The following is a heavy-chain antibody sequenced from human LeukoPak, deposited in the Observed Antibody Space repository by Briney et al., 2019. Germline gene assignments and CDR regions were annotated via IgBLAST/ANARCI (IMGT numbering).Heavy chain of an antibody. CDR2: IWYDGSNK. CDR1: GFTFSTYG. J-gene: IGHJ4*02. Sequence: GSLRLSCAASGFTFSTYGMHWVRQAPGKGLEWVAVIWYDGSNKYYADSVKGRFTISRDNSKNTLYLQMNSLRAEDTAVYYCAKEPISKSMRYCFDYWGQGTLVTVSS. D-gene: IGHD5-24*01. V-gene: IGHV3-33*06. CDR3: AKEPISKSMRYCFDY.